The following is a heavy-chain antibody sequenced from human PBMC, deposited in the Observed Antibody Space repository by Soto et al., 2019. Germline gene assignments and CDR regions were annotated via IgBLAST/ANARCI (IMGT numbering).Heavy chain of an antibody. D-gene: IGHD3-16*01. CDR1: GFTFSNAW. J-gene: IGHJ4*02. Sequence: GGSLRLSCAASGFTFSNAWMNWVRQAPGKGLEWVGRIKSKTDGGTTDYAAPVKGRFTISRDDSKNTLYLQMNSLKTEDTAVYYCTTDPHIMITFGGVIHFDYWGQGTLVTVSS. CDR3: TTDPHIMITFGGVIHFDY. V-gene: IGHV3-15*07. CDR2: IKSKTDGGTT.